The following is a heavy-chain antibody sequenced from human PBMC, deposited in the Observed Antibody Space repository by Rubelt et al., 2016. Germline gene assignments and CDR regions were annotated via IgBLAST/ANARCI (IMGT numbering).Heavy chain of an antibody. CDR2: IGTGGGNT. V-gene: IGHV3-74*01. CDR3: ADDNWFDP. D-gene: IGHD3-22*01. Sequence: EVQLVESGGNLVQPGGSLRLSCAASGFTFSSYWMHWVRQAPGKGLEWVSTIGTGGGNTYYADPVKGRFTISRDNSKNTLYLQMNSLRAEDTAVYYCADDNWFDPWGQGTLVTVSS. CDR1: GFTFSSYW. J-gene: IGHJ5*02.